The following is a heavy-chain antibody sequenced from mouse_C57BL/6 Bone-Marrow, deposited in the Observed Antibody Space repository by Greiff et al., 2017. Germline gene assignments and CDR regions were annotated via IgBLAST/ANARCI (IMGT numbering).Heavy chain of an antibody. CDR1: GFNIKDDY. CDR3: TTSRWDVY. CDR2: IDPENGDT. J-gene: IGHJ3*01. Sequence: EVQLQQSGAELVRPGASVKLSCTASGFNIKDDYMHWVKQRPEQGLEWIGWIDPENGDTEYASKFQGKATITADTSSNTAYLQLSSLTSEDPAVYYCTTSRWDVYWGQGTLVTVSA. D-gene: IGHD4-1*01. V-gene: IGHV14-4*01.